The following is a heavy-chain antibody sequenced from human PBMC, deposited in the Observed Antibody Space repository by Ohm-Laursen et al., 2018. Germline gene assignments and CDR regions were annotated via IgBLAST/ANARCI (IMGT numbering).Heavy chain of an antibody. CDR1: GYTFISYG. V-gene: IGHV1-18*01. J-gene: IGHJ4*02. D-gene: IGHD6-19*01. Sequence: ASVTVSCKASGYTFISYGLSWARQAPGQGLEWMGWISPYNGNTNYAQKLQDRLTMTTDTSTSTAYMELRSLRSDDTAVYYCAKNAGSGWYYPFDYWGQGTLITVSS. CDR3: AKNAGSGWYYPFDY. CDR2: ISPYNGNT.